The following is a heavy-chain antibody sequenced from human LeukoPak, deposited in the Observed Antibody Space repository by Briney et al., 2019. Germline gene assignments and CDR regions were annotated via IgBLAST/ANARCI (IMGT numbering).Heavy chain of an antibody. D-gene: IGHD3-9*01. Sequence: SETLSLTCNVSGGSIRGYYWSWIRQPPEKGLEWIGYIYSSGSTNYNPSLKSRVTISVDTSKNQFSLKLSSVTAADTAVYYCASRHYDILTGYPSLLFDFWGQGGLVTVSS. CDR1: GGSIRGYY. V-gene: IGHV4-59*12. CDR3: ASRHYDILTGYPSLLFDF. J-gene: IGHJ4*02. CDR2: IYSSGST.